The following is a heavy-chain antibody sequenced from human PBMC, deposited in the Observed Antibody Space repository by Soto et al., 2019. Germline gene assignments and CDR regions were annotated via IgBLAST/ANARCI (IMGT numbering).Heavy chain of an antibody. J-gene: IGHJ6*02. CDR1: GFTFSSYA. V-gene: IGHV3-30-3*01. Sequence: QVQLVESGGGVVRPGRSLRLSCAASGFTFSSYAMHWVRQAPGKGLEWVAVISYDGSNKYYADSVKGRFTISRDNTKNTLYLQMNSLIAEDTAVYYCARDPSGGCSSTSCLASDYYYYYGMDVWGQGTTVTVSS. CDR2: ISYDGSNK. CDR3: ARDPSGGCSSTSCLASDYYYYYGMDV. D-gene: IGHD2-2*01.